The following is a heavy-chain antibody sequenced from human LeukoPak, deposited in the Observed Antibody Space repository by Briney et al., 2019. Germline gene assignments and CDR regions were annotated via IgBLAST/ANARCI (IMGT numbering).Heavy chain of an antibody. CDR3: AKISSSAEPNFDH. V-gene: IGHV3-33*08. J-gene: IGHJ4*02. D-gene: IGHD1-14*01. CDR1: GFTFSSHW. CDR2: IWPDGSKK. Sequence: PGGSLRLSCAASGFTFSSHWMSWVRQAPGKGLEWVAFIWPDGSKKYYADSVKGRFAISRENSNNTLYLQMNSLRPEDTGLYFCAKISSSAEPNFDHWGQGTRLTVSS.